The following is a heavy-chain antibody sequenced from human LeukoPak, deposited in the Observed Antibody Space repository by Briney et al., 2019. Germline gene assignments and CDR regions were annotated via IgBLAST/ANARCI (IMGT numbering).Heavy chain of an antibody. J-gene: IGHJ3*02. V-gene: IGHV3-21*01. Sequence: GGSLRLSCAASGFTFSSYSMNWVRQAPGKGLEWVSSIGSSSSYIYYADSVKGRFTISRDNAKNSLYLQMNSLRAEDTAVYYCARGGPSAFDIWGQGTMVTVSS. CDR2: IGSSSSYI. CDR3: ARGGPSAFDI. D-gene: IGHD3-16*01. CDR1: GFTFSSYS.